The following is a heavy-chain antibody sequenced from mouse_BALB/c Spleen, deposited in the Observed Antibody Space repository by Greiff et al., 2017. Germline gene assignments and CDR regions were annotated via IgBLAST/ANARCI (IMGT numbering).Heavy chain of an antibody. CDR1: GFTFSSFG. CDR3: ARGTYGNYDY. Sequence: DVMLVESGGGLVQPGGSRKLSCAASGFTFSSFGMHWVRQAPEKGLEWVAYISSGSSTIYYADTVKGRFTISRDNPKNTLFLQMTSLRSEDTAMYYCARGTYGNYDYWGQGTTLTVSS. J-gene: IGHJ2*01. V-gene: IGHV5-17*02. CDR2: ISSGSSTI. D-gene: IGHD2-10*02.